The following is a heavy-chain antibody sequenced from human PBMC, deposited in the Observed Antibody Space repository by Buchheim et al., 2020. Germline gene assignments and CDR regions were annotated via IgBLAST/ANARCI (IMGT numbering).Heavy chain of an antibody. J-gene: IGHJ6*03. D-gene: IGHD6-6*01. Sequence: QVQLQQWGAGLLKPSETLSLTCAVYGGSFSGYYWSWIRQPPGKGLEWIGEINHSGSTNYNPSLKSRVTISVDTSKKQFSLKLSSVTAADTAVYYCAVYSSSWRDYYYYYMDVWGKGTT. CDR3: AVYSSSWRDYYYYYMDV. CDR2: INHSGST. CDR1: GGSFSGYY. V-gene: IGHV4-34*01.